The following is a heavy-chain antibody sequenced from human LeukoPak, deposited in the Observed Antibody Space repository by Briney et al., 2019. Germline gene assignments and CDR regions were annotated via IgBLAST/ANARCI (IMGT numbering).Heavy chain of an antibody. CDR2: IYYSGNT. V-gene: IGHV4-39*01. J-gene: IGHJ4*02. Sequence: SETLSLTCTVSGDSISGTSYYWGWIRPPPGKGLEWIGSIYYSGNTYYSPSLKSRVTISVDTSKNQFSLKLSSVTAADTAVYYCAADSSGYYYGPYWGQGTLVTVSS. D-gene: IGHD3-22*01. CDR1: GDSISGTSYY. CDR3: AADSSGYYYGPY.